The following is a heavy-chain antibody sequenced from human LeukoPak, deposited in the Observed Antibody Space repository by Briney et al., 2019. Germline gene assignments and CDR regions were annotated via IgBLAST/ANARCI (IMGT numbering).Heavy chain of an antibody. CDR3: ARSGYSSASGFYDYYMYV. CDR1: GFTFGSHA. CDR2: IFGSGGSL. J-gene: IGHJ6*03. D-gene: IGHD6-6*01. Sequence: GGSLRLSCAASGFTFGSHAMYWVRQAPGKGLEWVAGIFGSGGSLHYADPVKGRFTISRDNAKNSLYLQMNSLRAEDTAVYYCARSGYSSASGFYDYYMYVWGKGTTVTVSS. V-gene: IGHV3-23*01.